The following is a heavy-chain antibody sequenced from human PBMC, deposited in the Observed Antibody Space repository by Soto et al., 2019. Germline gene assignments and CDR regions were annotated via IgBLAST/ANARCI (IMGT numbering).Heavy chain of an antibody. J-gene: IGHJ5*02. V-gene: IGHV1-69*13. CDR2: IIPIFGTA. CDR1: GGTFSGYA. D-gene: IGHD3-16*02. CDR3: ARVPPIMIMFGGVIVPDWFDP. Sequence: SVKVSCKASGGTFSGYAITWVRQAPGQGLEWMGGIIPIFGTANSAQKFQGRVTITADESSNTAYMELSSLRSEDTAVYYCARVPPIMIMFGGVIVPDWFDPWGQGTLVTVSS.